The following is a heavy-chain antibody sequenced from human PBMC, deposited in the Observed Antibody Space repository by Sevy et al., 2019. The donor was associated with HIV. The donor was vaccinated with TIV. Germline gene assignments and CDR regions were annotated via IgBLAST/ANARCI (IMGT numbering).Heavy chain of an antibody. CDR3: ARDLGGYYDSSGYYPIDY. CDR1: GYTFTSYG. D-gene: IGHD3-22*01. V-gene: IGHV1-18*01. Sequence: ASVKVSCKASGYTFTSYGISWVRQAPGQGLEWMGWISAYIGNTYYAQMLQGRVTMTTDTSTSTAYMELRSLRSDDTAVYYCARDLGGYYDSSGYYPIDYWGQGTLVTVSS. CDR2: ISAYIGNT. J-gene: IGHJ4*02.